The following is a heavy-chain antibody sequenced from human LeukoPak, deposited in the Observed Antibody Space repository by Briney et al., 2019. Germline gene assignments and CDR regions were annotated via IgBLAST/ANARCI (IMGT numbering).Heavy chain of an antibody. D-gene: IGHD6-6*01. Sequence: GGSLRLSCAASGFTFSSYAMSWVRRARRKGLEWVSTIMIGGDGKHYADSVKGRFTISRDNSKNTLYLQMNSLRAEDTAVYYCARLASRSYWGQGTLVAVSS. CDR1: GFTFSSYA. V-gene: IGHV3-23*01. CDR2: IMIGGDGK. J-gene: IGHJ4*02. CDR3: ARLASRSY.